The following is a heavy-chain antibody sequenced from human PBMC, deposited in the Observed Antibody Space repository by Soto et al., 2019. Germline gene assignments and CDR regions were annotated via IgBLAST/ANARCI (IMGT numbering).Heavy chain of an antibody. V-gene: IGHV3-72*01. D-gene: IGHD3-16*01. CDR3: ARAGFGHGLDV. Sequence: EVELVESGGGLVQAGGSLRVSCGVSGFTSSDHYMDWVRQAPGKGLEWVGRTANKRSRYTTEYAASVKGRFIISRDDSKNLVYLPRNRLQIEDTAVYYCARAGFGHGLDVWGQGTTVTVSS. CDR1: GFTSSDHY. CDR2: TANKRSRYTT. J-gene: IGHJ6*02.